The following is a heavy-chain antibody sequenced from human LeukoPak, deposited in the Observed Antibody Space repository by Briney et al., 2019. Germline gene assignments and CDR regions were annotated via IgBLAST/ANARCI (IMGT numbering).Heavy chain of an antibody. CDR1: GFTFSSYA. Sequence: GGSLRLSCVASGFTFSSYAMSWVRQAPGKGLEWVSYISSGSSTIYYADSVKGRFTISRDNAKNSLYLQMNSLRAEDTAVYYCARDSGSYWGPNDYWGQGTLVTVSS. CDR2: ISSGSSTI. V-gene: IGHV3-48*04. J-gene: IGHJ4*02. D-gene: IGHD1-26*01. CDR3: ARDSGSYWGPNDY.